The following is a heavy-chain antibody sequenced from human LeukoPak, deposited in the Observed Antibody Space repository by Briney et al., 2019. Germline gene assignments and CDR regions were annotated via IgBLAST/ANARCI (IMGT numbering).Heavy chain of an antibody. CDR1: GGTFSSYA. CDR3: ARESEYSYFSEH. V-gene: IGHV1-69*13. CDR2: IIPIFGTA. D-gene: IGHD5-18*01. J-gene: IGHJ1*01. Sequence: ASVKVSCKASGGTFSSYAISWVRQAPGQGLEWMGGIIPIFGTANYAQKFQGRVTITADESTSTAYMELSSLRSEDTAVYYCARESEYSYFSEHWGQGTLVIVSS.